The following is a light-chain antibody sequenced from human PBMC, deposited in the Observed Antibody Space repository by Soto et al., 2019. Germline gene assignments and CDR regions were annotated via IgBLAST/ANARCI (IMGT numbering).Light chain of an antibody. CDR3: QKYSSALKT. Sequence: DMPMTQSPSSLSASIGDRVTITCRASQGINNNLAWYQQKPGKVPKVLIYAASTLPSGVPFRFSGSGSGTDFTLTISSLQPEDVATYYCQKYSSALKTFGPGTKVDI. CDR2: AAS. J-gene: IGKJ3*01. V-gene: IGKV1-27*01. CDR1: QGINNN.